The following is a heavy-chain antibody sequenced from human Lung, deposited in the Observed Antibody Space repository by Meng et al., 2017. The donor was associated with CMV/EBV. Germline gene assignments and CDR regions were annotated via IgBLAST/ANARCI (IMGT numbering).Heavy chain of an antibody. J-gene: IGHJ4*02. CDR1: GYSISGTYY. V-gene: IGHV4-38-2*01. CDR3: ATHPPGY. Sequence: SETLSLTCVVSGYSISGTYYWGWIRQPPGKGLEWIGSIYHSGNTYYNPSLESRVTLSLDTSKNQFSLNLRSVTAADTAVYYCATHPPGYWGQGTLVTGYS. CDR2: IYHSGNT.